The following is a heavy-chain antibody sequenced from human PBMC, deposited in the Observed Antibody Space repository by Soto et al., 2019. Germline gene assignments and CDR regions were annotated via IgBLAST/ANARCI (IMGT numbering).Heavy chain of an antibody. Sequence: PGESLKISCKGSGYSFTSYWISWVRQMPGKGLEWMGRIDPSDSYTNYSPSFQGHVTISADKSISTAYLQWSSLKASDTAMYYCARHQGELLEHSHYYYGMAVWGQGTTVTVSS. CDR2: IDPSDSYT. D-gene: IGHD1-26*01. V-gene: IGHV5-10-1*01. CDR3: ARHQGELLEHSHYYYGMAV. CDR1: GYSFTSYW. J-gene: IGHJ6*02.